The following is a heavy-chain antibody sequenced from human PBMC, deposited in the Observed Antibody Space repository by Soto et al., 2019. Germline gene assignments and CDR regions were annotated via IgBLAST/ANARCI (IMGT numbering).Heavy chain of an antibody. CDR1: GGSISSYY. CDR2: TYYSGST. D-gene: IGHD6-13*01. CDR3: ARTTSIAAVDY. Sequence: SETLSLTCTVSGGSISSYYWRCIRQPPGKGLEWIGYTYYSGSTNYNPSLKSRVTISVDTSKNQFSLKLSSVTAADTAVYYCARTTSIAAVDYWGQGTMVTVSS. J-gene: IGHJ4*02. V-gene: IGHV4-59*01.